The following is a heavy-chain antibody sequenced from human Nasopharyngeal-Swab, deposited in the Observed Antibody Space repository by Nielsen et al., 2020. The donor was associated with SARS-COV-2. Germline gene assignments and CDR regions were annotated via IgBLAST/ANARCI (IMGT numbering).Heavy chain of an antibody. CDR3: ARSGTTKYGLDV. Sequence: SELLSLTSSLSSGATSGYFLSWTRQPAGEGLEGIGRVYTSGRTNYNPSLKSRVTISIDMSKNQFSLELRSVTAADTAFYYCARSGTTKYGLDVWGQGTTVIVSS. D-gene: IGHD1-1*01. V-gene: IGHV4-4*07. J-gene: IGHJ6*01. CDR1: SGATSGYF. CDR2: VYTSGRT.